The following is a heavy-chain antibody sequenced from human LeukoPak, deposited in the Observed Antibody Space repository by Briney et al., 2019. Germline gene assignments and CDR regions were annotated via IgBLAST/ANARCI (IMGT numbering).Heavy chain of an antibody. V-gene: IGHV4-59*01. CDR3: ARSIGSFGIDPFDY. Sequence: SETLSLTCTVSGGSISSNYWSWVRQPPGKGLEWSGYIYYSGSTNYNPSLKRRVTISVDTSKNQFSLKLSSVTAADTAVYYCARSIGSFGIDPFDYWGQGALVTVSS. D-gene: IGHD5-18*01. CDR2: IYYSGST. J-gene: IGHJ4*02. CDR1: GGSISSNY.